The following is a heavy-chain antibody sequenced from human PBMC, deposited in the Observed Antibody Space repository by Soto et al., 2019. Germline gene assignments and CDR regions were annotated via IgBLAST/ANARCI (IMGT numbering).Heavy chain of an antibody. CDR1: GGTFSSYA. V-gene: IGHV1-69*01. CDR3: ARMDFCSGGTDSYYYDGMDG. J-gene: IGHJ6*02. Sequence: QVQLVQSGAEVNKPGSSVKVSGKSSGGTFSSYAISWVRQAPGQGLEWMGGIIPIFGTANYAQKFQGRVTITADESTSTAYMELSSMRSEDTAVYYCARMDFCSGGTDSYYYDGMDGWGQGTTVTVSS. CDR2: IIPIFGTA. D-gene: IGHD3-3*01.